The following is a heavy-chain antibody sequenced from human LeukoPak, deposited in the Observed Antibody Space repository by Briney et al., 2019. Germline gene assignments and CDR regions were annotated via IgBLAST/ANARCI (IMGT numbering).Heavy chain of an antibody. D-gene: IGHD5-12*01. CDR1: GGSISSYY. Sequence: SETLSLTCTVSGGSISSYYWSWIRQPPGKGLEWIGYIYYSGSTNYNPSLKSRVTISVDTPKNQFSLKLSSVTAADTAVYYCARGKRGGYDYYYCYYMDVWGKGTTVTVSS. J-gene: IGHJ6*03. CDR3: ARGKRGGYDYYYCYYMDV. V-gene: IGHV4-59*01. CDR2: IYYSGST.